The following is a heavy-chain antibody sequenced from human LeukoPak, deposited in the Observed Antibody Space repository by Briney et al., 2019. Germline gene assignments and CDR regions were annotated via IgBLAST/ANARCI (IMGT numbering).Heavy chain of an antibody. CDR3: AKDVSDGDYFDF. CDR2: IRYDGTNQ. J-gene: IGHJ4*02. CDR1: GFIFSTYG. Sequence: PEGSLRLSCAASGFIFSTYGMHWVRQSPGKGLEWVAFIRYDGTNQYYVDSVKGRFTISRDNAKNTVYLQMISLRPEDTAVYYCAKDVSDGDYFDFWGQGILVAVSS. V-gene: IGHV3-30*02. D-gene: IGHD3-10*01.